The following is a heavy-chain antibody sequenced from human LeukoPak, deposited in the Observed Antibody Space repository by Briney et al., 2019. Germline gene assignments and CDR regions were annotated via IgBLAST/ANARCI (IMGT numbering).Heavy chain of an antibody. CDR1: GYTFTSYY. J-gene: IGHJ6*03. D-gene: IGHD5-18*01. Sequence: GASVKVSCKASGYTFTSYYMHWVRQAPGQGLEWMGWISAYNGNTNYAQKLQGRVTMTTDTSTSTAYMELRSLRSDDTAVYYCARTIDGYSYGYFYYYYYMDVWGKGTTVTVSS. CDR2: ISAYNGNT. CDR3: ARTIDGYSYGYFYYYYYMDV. V-gene: IGHV1-18*04.